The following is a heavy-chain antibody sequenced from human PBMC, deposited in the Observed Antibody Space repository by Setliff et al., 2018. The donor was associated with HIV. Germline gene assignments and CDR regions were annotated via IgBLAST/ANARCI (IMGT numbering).Heavy chain of an antibody. J-gene: IGHJ4*02. CDR3: ARHLYGGYTGGFDY. Sequence: SETLSLTCTVSGGSISSGEYYWSWIRRPPGKGLEWLGYISSSGGTDYNPSLNSRIIISIDTSKNQFSLKLSSVTAADTAVYYCARHLYGGYTGGFDYWGQGTLVTVSS. CDR2: ISSSGGT. CDR1: GGSISSGEYY. D-gene: IGHD5-12*01. V-gene: IGHV4-30-4*08.